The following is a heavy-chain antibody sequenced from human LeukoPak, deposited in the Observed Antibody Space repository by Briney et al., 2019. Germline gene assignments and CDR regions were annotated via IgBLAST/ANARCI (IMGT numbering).Heavy chain of an antibody. CDR2: ISSSSSTI. D-gene: IGHD6-19*01. CDR3: ARGAGIVAVTGYFDY. V-gene: IGHV3-48*01. CDR1: GLTFSSYS. Sequence: GGSLRLSCAASGLTFSSYSMNWVRQAPGKGLEWVSYISSSSSTIYYADSVKGRFTISRDNAKNSLYLQMNSLRAEDTAVYYCARGAGIVAVTGYFDYWGQGTLVTVSS. J-gene: IGHJ4*02.